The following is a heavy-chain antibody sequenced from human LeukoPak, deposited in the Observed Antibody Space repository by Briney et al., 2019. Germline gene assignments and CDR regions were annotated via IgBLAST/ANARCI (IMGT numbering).Heavy chain of an antibody. CDR3: ARSFYGDYESYYYYGMDV. J-gene: IGHJ6*02. V-gene: IGHV3-23*01. CDR2: ISGSGGST. D-gene: IGHD4-17*01. CDR1: GFTFSSYA. Sequence: PGGSLRLSCAASGFTFSSYAMSWVRQAPGKGLEWASAISGSGGSTYYADSVKGRFTISRDNSKNTLYLQMNSLRAEDTAVYYCARSFYGDYESYYYYGMDVWGQGTTVTVSS.